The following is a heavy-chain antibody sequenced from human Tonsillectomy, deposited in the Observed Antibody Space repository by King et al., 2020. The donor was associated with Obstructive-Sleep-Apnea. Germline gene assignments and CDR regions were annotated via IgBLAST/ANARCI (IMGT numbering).Heavy chain of an antibody. J-gene: IGHJ4*02. CDR3: ARVREYTYGGGFWD. D-gene: IGHD5-18*01. Sequence: MQLVQSGAAVKKPGSWVKVSCKASGSTFSSFAINWVRQAPGQGLEWMGGIIPISDKTDYAQKFQGRVTITADKSTNTAYMELTSLRSDDTAVYYCARVREYTYGGGFWDWGQGTLVTVSS. CDR1: GSTFSSFA. CDR2: IIPISDKT. V-gene: IGHV1-69*06.